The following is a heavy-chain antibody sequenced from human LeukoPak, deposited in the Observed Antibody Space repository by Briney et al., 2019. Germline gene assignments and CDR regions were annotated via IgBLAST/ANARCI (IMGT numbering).Heavy chain of an antibody. CDR3: ARDPYSGRYGDYYYYYMDV. Sequence: GGSLRLSCAASGFTFSSYNMNWVRQAPGKGLEWVSSITSSSSYIYYADSVKGRFTISRDNAKNSLYLQINSLRAEDTAVYYCARDPYSGRYGDYYYYYMDVWGKRTTVTVSS. V-gene: IGHV3-21*01. CDR2: ITSSSSYI. J-gene: IGHJ6*03. D-gene: IGHD1-26*01. CDR1: GFTFSSYN.